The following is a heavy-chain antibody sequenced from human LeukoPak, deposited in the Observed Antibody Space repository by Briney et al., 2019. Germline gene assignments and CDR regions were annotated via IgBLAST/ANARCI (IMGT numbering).Heavy chain of an antibody. V-gene: IGHV5-51*01. CDR1: GYSFTTYW. J-gene: IGHJ5*02. D-gene: IGHD6-13*01. CDR2: IYPGDSDT. CDR3: ARAREVTATGNWFDP. Sequence: GESLKISCKGSGYSFTTYWIGWVRQMPGKGLEWMGIIYPGDSDTRYSPSFQGQVTISADKSISTAYLQWSSLKASDTAMYYCARAREVTATGNWFDPWGQGTLVTVSS.